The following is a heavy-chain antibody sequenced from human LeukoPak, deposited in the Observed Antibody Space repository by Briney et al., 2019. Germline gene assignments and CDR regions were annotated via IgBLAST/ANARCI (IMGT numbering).Heavy chain of an antibody. Sequence: PGGSLRLSCAASGFTFSSYWMNWVRQAPGKGLEWVANIKQDGSEKYYVDSVKGRFTISRDNAKNSLYLQMNSLRAEDTAVYYCAREHNSNGNDDHFDYWGQGTLVTVSS. D-gene: IGHD1-1*01. CDR1: GFTFSSYW. CDR3: AREHNSNGNDDHFDY. J-gene: IGHJ4*02. V-gene: IGHV3-7*01. CDR2: IKQDGSEK.